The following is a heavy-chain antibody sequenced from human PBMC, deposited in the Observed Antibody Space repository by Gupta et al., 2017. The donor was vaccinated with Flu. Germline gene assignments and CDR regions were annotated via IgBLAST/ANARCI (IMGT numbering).Heavy chain of an antibody. J-gene: IGHJ4*02. CDR3: ARVEDYNSSGYFPYYFDY. V-gene: IGHV3-48*03. Sequence: MNWVRQAPGKGLEWVSYIDATGSHMYYAESVKGRFTISRDNAKNSLYLQMNSLTAEDTAVYYCARVEDYNSSGYFPYYFDYWGQGTPVTVAS. D-gene: IGHD3-22*01. CDR2: IDATGSHM.